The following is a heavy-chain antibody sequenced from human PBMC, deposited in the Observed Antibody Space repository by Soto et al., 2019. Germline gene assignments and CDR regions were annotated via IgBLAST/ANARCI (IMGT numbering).Heavy chain of an antibody. D-gene: IGHD6-13*01. CDR1: EFTYN. Sequence: GSLLLSCSASEFTYNMNWVRQAPGKGLEWVSSISGSSAYIYYADSVQGRFTISRDNAKNSLYLQMNSLRVEDTDVYYCARFSAGAFDVWGQGTMVTVSS. V-gene: IGHV3-21*01. CDR3: ARFSAGAFDV. CDR2: ISGSSAYI. J-gene: IGHJ3*01.